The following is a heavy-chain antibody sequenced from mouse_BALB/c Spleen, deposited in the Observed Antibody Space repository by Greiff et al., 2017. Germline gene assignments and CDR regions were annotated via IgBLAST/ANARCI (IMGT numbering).Heavy chain of an antibody. J-gene: IGHJ2*01. V-gene: IGHV3-2*02. CDR3: ARWGTTVPYYFDY. CDR2: ISYSGST. CDR1: GYSTTSDYA. D-gene: IGHD1-1*01. Sequence: EVKLQESGPGLVKPSQSLSLTCTVTGYSTTSDYAWNWIRQFPGNKLEWMGYISYSGSTSYNPSLKSRISITRDTSKNQFFLQLNSVTTEDTATYYCARWGTTVPYYFDYWGQGTTLTVSS.